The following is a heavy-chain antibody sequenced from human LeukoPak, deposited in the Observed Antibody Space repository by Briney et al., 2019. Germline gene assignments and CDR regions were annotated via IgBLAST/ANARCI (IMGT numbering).Heavy chain of an antibody. CDR2: IHHSGST. CDR3: ARDRVGATYAFDI. J-gene: IGHJ3*02. Sequence: SKTLSLTCAVSGYSISSAYYWGWMRQPPGKGLEWIVSIHHSGSTYFNPSLKSRVTISVDTSKNQFSLKLTSVTAADTAVYYCARDRVGATYAFDIWGQGTMVTVSS. D-gene: IGHD1-26*01. V-gene: IGHV4-38-2*02. CDR1: GYSISSAYY.